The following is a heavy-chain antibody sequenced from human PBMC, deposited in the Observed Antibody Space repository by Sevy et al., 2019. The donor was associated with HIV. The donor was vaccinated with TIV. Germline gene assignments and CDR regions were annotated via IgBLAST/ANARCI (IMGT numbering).Heavy chain of an antibody. V-gene: IGHV4-34*01. Sequence: SENLSLTCAVYGGSFSDYYWTWIRQPPGKGVEGIGEINHSGSTNYSPSLKSRVTISVDTSKNQFSLKLSSVTAADTAVYYCARGDDYSALDYWGQGTLVTVSS. J-gene: IGHJ4*02. CDR1: GGSFSDYY. CDR2: INHSGST. D-gene: IGHD4-4*01. CDR3: ARGDDYSALDY.